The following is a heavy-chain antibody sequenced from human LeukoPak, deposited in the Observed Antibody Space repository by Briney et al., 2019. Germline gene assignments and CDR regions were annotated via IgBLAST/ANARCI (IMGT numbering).Heavy chain of an antibody. J-gene: IGHJ6*03. V-gene: IGHV3-21*01. CDR2: ISSSSSYI. D-gene: IGHD5-18*01. CDR1: GFTFSSYS. Sequence: GGSLRLSCAASGFTFSSYSMNWVRQAPGKGLEWVSSISSSSSYIYYADSVKGRFTISRDNAKNSLYLQMSSLRAEDAAVYYCARDGYDPYYYMDVWGKGTTVTVSS. CDR3: ARDGYDPYYYMDV.